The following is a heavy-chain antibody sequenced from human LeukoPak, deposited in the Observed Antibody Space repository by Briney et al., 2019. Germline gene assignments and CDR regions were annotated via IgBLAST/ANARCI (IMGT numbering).Heavy chain of an antibody. CDR1: GGSISISSYY. D-gene: IGHD2-21*01. J-gene: IGHJ4*02. V-gene: IGHV4-61*01. Sequence: SETLSLTCTVSGGSISISSYYWSWIRQSPGKGLEWIGYVFYSGKTDYSPSLRSRVSMSVDTSKNQFSLKVTSVTAADTAVYYCARASEGIGFFDFWGPGLLVTVSS. CDR3: ARASEGIGFFDF. CDR2: VFYSGKT.